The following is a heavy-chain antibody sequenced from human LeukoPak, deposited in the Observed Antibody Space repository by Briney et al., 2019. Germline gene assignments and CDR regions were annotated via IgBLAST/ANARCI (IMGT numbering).Heavy chain of an antibody. D-gene: IGHD1-26*01. Sequence: SETLSLTCSVSNGAVKNYYWTWIRQPPGQGLEWIGNFLYSGTTAYRASLDSRLIISVDNSKNTVSLRLFSVTAADTAVYYCATLVYSGSRYHFDTWGQGTLVTVSS. J-gene: IGHJ4*02. CDR3: ATLVYSGSRYHFDT. CDR2: FLYSGTT. V-gene: IGHV4-59*02. CDR1: NGAVKNYY.